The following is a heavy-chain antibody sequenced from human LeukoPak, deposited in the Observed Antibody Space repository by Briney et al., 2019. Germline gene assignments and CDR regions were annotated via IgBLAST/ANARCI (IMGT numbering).Heavy chain of an antibody. CDR1: GFTFSSYS. J-gene: IGHJ6*03. Sequence: GGSLRLSCAASGFTFSSYSMNWVRQAPGKGLEWVSYISSSSSTIYYADSVKGRFTISRDNAKNSLYLQVNSLRAEDTAVYYCARMVDYMDVWGKGTTVTVSS. CDR2: ISSSSSTI. V-gene: IGHV3-48*01. CDR3: ARMVDYMDV. D-gene: IGHD2-15*01.